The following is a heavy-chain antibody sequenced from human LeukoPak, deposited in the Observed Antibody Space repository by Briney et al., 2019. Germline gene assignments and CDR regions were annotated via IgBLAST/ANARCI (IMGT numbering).Heavy chain of an antibody. CDR2: ISPGDSDT. Sequence: GESLRISCKGSGYSFTSYWIGRVRQMPGKGLEWMGIISPGDSDTRYSPSFQGQVTISADKSISTAYLQWSSLKASDTAMYYCARALGPTVYDYWGQGTLVTVSS. D-gene: IGHD4-17*01. CDR1: GYSFTSYW. V-gene: IGHV5-51*01. J-gene: IGHJ4*02. CDR3: ARALGPTVYDY.